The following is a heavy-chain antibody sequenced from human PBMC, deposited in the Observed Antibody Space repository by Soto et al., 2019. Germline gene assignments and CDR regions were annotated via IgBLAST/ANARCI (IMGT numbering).Heavy chain of an antibody. Sequence: SVKVSCKASGGTFSSYAISWVRQAPGQGLEWMGGIIPIFGTANYAQKFQGRVTITADESTSTAYMELSSLRSEDTAVYYCAGLSLRGVPLTAFDIWGQGTMLPVSS. CDR1: GGTFSSYA. V-gene: IGHV1-69*13. CDR2: IIPIFGTA. CDR3: AGLSLRGVPLTAFDI. J-gene: IGHJ3*02. D-gene: IGHD3-10*01.